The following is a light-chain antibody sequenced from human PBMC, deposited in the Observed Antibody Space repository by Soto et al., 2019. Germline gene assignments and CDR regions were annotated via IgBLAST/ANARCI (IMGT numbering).Light chain of an antibody. CDR2: WAS. Sequence: DIVMTQSPDSLAVSLGERATINCKSSQSVLYSSNNKSYLAWFQQKPGQPPKLLIYWASNRESGVPDRFSGSGSGTDLTLSVSSLHAGDVAVYYDQQYYSTPLTFGGGTKVETK. CDR3: QQYYSTPLT. V-gene: IGKV4-1*01. CDR1: QSVLYSSNNKSY. J-gene: IGKJ4*01.